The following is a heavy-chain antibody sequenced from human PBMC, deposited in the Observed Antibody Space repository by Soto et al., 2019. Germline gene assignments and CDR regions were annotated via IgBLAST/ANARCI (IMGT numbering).Heavy chain of an antibody. D-gene: IGHD3-22*01. CDR3: ARPYYYDSSGSHYFAY. CDR2: IIPIFGTA. Sequence: RASVKVSCKASGGTFSSYAISWVRQAPGQGLEWMGGIIPIFGTANYAQKFQGRVTITADESTSTAYMELSSLRSEDTAVYYCARPYYYDSSGSHYFAYWGQGTLVTVSS. CDR1: GGTFSSYA. V-gene: IGHV1-69*13. J-gene: IGHJ4*02.